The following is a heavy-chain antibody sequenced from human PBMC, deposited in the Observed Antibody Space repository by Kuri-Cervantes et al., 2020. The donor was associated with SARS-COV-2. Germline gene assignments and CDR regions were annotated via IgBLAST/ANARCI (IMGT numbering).Heavy chain of an antibody. V-gene: IGHV4-30-2*01. CDR2: IYRDGKT. Sequence: SETLSLTCAVSGDSISSVDYSRSWIRQPPGKGLEWIGYIYRDGKTYYSPSLTSRVTISVDRSKNQFFLQLTSVTAADTAVYYCARLIHVAAVPDPWGQGTLVTVSS. J-gene: IGHJ5*02. CDR1: GDSISSVDYS. D-gene: IGHD2-21*02. CDR3: ARLIHVAAVPDP.